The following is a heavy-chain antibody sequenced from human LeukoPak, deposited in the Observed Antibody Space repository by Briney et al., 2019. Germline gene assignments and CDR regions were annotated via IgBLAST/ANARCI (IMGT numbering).Heavy chain of an antibody. J-gene: IGHJ4*02. Sequence: KTGGSLRLSCAASGFTFSSYGMSWVRQAPGKWLEWVSAISGSGGNTYYADPVKGRFSISRDNSKNTLYLQMNSLRAEDTAVYFCAKDSATYGRFDYWGQGSLVTVSS. V-gene: IGHV3-23*01. CDR3: AKDSATYGRFDY. D-gene: IGHD3-10*01. CDR2: ISGSGGNT. CDR1: GFTFSSYG.